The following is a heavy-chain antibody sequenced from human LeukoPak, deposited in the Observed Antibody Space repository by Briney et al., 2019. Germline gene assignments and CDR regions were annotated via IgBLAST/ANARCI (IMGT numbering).Heavy chain of an antibody. V-gene: IGHV3-7*04. D-gene: IGHD5-12*01. CDR2: IKKDGSDK. Sequence: GGSPRLSCAASEFTFSDYSMSWVRQAPGKGLEWVANIKKDGSDKYYVGSVKGRFTISRDNAKNSLFLQMNSLRVEDTAVYYCARGRPSGEDYWGQGTLVTVSS. CDR3: ARGRPSGEDY. J-gene: IGHJ4*02. CDR1: EFTFSDYS.